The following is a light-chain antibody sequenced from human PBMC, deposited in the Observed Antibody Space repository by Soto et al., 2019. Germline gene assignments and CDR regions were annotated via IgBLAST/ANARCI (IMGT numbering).Light chain of an antibody. CDR1: QSVSGS. V-gene: IGKV3-15*01. CDR3: QQYSTWLLT. Sequence: EIVMTQSPATLSVSPGESATLSCRASQSVSGSLAWYQLKPGQAPRLLISDASTRATGVPARFSGSGSGIEFTLTISSLQSEDFAVYYCQQYSTWLLTFGGGTKVEMK. CDR2: DAS. J-gene: IGKJ4*01.